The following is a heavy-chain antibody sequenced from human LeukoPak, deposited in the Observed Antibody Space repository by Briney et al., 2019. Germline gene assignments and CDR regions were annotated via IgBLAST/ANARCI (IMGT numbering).Heavy chain of an antibody. J-gene: IGHJ1*01. CDR3: ARWVPASVYCGGDCYS. Sequence: GGSLRLSCAASGFTFDDYGMSWVRQAPGKGLEWVSGINWNGGSTGYADSVKGRFTISRDNAKNSLYLQMNSLRAEDTALYYCARWVPASVYCGGDCYSWGQGTLVTVSS. D-gene: IGHD2-21*01. CDR2: INWNGGST. V-gene: IGHV3-20*04. CDR1: GFTFDDYG.